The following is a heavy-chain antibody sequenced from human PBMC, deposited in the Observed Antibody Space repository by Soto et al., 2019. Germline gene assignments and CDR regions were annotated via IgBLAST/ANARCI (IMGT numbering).Heavy chain of an antibody. CDR2: INPSGGST. V-gene: IGHV1-46*01. Sequence: GASVKVSCKASGCTFTSYYMHWVRQAPGQGLEWMGIINPSGGSTSYAQKFQGRVTMTRDTSTSTVYMELSSLRSEDTAVYYCARDRGIVVVPAAMLYYYGMDVWGQGTTVTVSS. CDR3: ARDRGIVVVPAAMLYYYGMDV. D-gene: IGHD2-2*01. CDR1: GCTFTSYY. J-gene: IGHJ6*02.